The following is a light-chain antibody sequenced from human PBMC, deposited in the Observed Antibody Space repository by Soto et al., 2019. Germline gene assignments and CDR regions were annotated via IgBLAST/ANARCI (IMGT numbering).Light chain of an antibody. J-gene: IGLJ2*01. V-gene: IGLV1-51*01. Sequence: QSVLKHPPSVSAAPLQKATISCTGSSDTIVANYVSWYQQFPGTAPKLLIYDNTKRPSGIPDRFSGSKSGTSATLGITGLQTGDEADYYCGACDSSLSVGVFGGGTQLTVL. CDR3: GACDSSLSVGV. CDR1: SDTIVANY. CDR2: DNT.